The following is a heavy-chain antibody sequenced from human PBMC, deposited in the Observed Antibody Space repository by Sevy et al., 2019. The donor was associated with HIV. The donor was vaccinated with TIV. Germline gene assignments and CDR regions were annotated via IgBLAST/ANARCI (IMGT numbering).Heavy chain of an antibody. D-gene: IGHD2-8*02. CDR3: AREGCTVPHDY. CDR2: FCFGGSTM. J-gene: IGHJ4*02. V-gene: IGHV3-23*01. CDR1: GFTFSIYT. Sequence: GGSLRLSCAASGFTFSIYTMSWVRQAPGKGLEWVSTFCFGGSTMHYADSVKGRFTISRDNSTSTLFLQMNSLRSDDTDVYYCAREGCTVPHDYWGQGTLVTVSS.